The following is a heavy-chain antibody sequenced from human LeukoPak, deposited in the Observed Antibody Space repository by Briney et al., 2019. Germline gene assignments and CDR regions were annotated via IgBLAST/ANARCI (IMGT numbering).Heavy chain of an antibody. CDR1: GYTFTSYA. J-gene: IGHJ4*02. CDR2: INTNTGIP. D-gene: IGHD3-10*01. Sequence: ASVKVSCKASGYTFTSYAMNWVRQAPGQGLEWMGWINTNTGIPTYAQGFTGRFVFSLDTSVSTAYLQISSLKAEDTAVYYCASTLWFGESRYFDYWGQGTLVTVSS. V-gene: IGHV7-4-1*02. CDR3: ASTLWFGESRYFDY.